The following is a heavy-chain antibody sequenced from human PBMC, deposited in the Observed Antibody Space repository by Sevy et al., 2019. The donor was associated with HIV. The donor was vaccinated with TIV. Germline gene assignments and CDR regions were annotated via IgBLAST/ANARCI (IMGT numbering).Heavy chain of an antibody. CDR1: GFTFSHYW. CDR3: ARDRVVGTTAAFDI. Sequence: GGSLRLSCAASGFTFSHYWMHWVRQAPGKGLVWVSRINSDGSSTNYADSVKGRFIISRDNAKNTLYLQMNSLRADDTAVFYCARDRVVGTTAAFDIRGQGTMVTVSS. J-gene: IGHJ3*02. CDR2: INSDGSST. V-gene: IGHV3-74*01. D-gene: IGHD1-26*01.